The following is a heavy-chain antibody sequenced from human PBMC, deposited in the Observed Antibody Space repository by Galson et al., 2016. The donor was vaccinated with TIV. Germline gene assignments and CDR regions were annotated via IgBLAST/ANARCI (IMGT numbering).Heavy chain of an antibody. CDR3: ARTLSNGARLDP. CDR1: GFSLNTGGMC. Sequence: PALVKPTQTLTLTCTFSGFSLNTGGMCVSWIRQPPGKALEWLARIDWDDDRYYSPSLKTRLTISKDSSKNQVVLTMTNMDPVDTSTYYCARTLSNGARLDPWGQGALVTVSS. J-gene: IGHJ5*02. CDR2: IDWDDDR. V-gene: IGHV2-70*11. D-gene: IGHD7-27*01.